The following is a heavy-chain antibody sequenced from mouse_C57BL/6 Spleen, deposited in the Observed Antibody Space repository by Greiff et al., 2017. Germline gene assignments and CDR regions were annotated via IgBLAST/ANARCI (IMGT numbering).Heavy chain of an antibody. Sequence: QVQLQQPGAELVRPGTSVRLSCKASGYTFTSYWMHWVKQRPGQGLEWIGVIDPSDSYTNYNQKFKGKATLTVDTSSSTAYMQLSSLTSEDSAVYYGARERDKNSNAFADWGQGTLVTVSA. D-gene: IGHD2-5*01. CDR1: GYTFTSYW. J-gene: IGHJ3*01. V-gene: IGHV1-59*01. CDR2: IDPSDSYT. CDR3: ARERDKNSNAFAD.